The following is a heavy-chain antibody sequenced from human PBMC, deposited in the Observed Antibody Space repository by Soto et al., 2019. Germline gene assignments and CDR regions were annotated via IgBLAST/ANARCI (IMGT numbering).Heavy chain of an antibody. CDR1: GDPISSGGYF. Sequence: QVQLQESGPGLVQPSQTLSLTCTVSGDPISSGGYFWTWIRQHPGKGLEWIGNTYYTGTTYYNPYRKCRVSISPDTSKNPFSLKLTSVTAADTSIYYCASDRVGRDNKPDGMDVWGQGTTVTVSS. V-gene: IGHV4-31*03. CDR2: TYYTGTT. J-gene: IGHJ6*02. D-gene: IGHD1-26*01. CDR3: ASDRVGRDNKPDGMDV.